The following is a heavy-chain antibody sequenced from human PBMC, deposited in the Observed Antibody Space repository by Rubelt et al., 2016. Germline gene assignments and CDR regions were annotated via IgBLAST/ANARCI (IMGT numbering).Heavy chain of an antibody. CDR2: ISGGMETI. CDR3: ARGYLSNSFDY. D-gene: IGHD4-11*01. CDR1: GFTFSSYG. Sequence: LVQPGESLRLSCEGSGFTFSSYGMDWVRQVPGKGLEWISYISGGMETIYYADSVRGRFTISRDNAKNSLYLQMDSLRAEDTAVYYCARGYLSNSFDYWGQGTLVTVSS. V-gene: IGHV3-48*04. J-gene: IGHJ4*02.